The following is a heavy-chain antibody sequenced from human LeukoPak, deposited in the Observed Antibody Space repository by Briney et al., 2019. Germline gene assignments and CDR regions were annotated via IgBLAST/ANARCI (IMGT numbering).Heavy chain of an antibody. Sequence: PGGSLRLSCAASGFTFSNYEMTWVRHTQGKGLEWISYISDSGSFIYYADSVKGRFTISRDNAKSSLYLQMNSLRVEDTAVYYCAELGITMIGGVWGKGTTVTISS. D-gene: IGHD3-10*02. CDR2: ISDSGSFI. CDR1: GFTFSNYE. CDR3: AELGITMIGGV. J-gene: IGHJ6*03. V-gene: IGHV3-48*03.